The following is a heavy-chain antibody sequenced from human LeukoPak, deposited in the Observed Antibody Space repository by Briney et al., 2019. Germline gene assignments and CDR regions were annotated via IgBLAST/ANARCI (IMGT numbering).Heavy chain of an antibody. V-gene: IGHV1-2*06. J-gene: IGHJ4*02. D-gene: IGHD2-21*02. CDR3: ARDVGGGDQFDY. Sequence: ASVKVSCKASGYTFTGYYMHWVRQAPGQGLEWMGRINPNSGGTNYAQKFQGRVTMTRDTSISTAYMELSRLRSDDTAVYYCARDVGGGDQFDYWGQGTLVTVSS. CDR1: GYTFTGYY. CDR2: INPNSGGT.